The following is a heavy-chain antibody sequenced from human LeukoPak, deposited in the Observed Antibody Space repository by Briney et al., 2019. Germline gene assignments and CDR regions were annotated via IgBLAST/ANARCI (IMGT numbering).Heavy chain of an antibody. CDR1: GGPISSYY. CDR3: ARYSSSRAAFDI. J-gene: IGHJ3*02. CDR2: IYYSGST. D-gene: IGHD6-13*01. Sequence: SETLSLTCTVSGGPISSYYWSWIRQPPGKGLEWIGYIYYSGSTNYNPSLKSRVTISVDTSKNQFSLKLSSVTAADTAVYYCARYSSSRAAFDIWGQGTMVTVSS. V-gene: IGHV4-59*08.